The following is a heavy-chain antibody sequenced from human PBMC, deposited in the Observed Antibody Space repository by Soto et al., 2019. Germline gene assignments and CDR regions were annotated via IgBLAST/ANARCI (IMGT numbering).Heavy chain of an antibody. CDR3: ATVGRWLQFGYFDY. D-gene: IGHD5-12*01. CDR1: GYTLTELS. CDR2: FDPEDGET. Sequence: ASVKVCCKVSGYTLTELSMHWVRQAPGKGLEWMGGFDPEDGETIYAQKFQGRVTMTEDTSTDTAYMELSSLRSEDTAVYYCATVGRWLQFGYFDYWGQGTLVTVSS. V-gene: IGHV1-24*01. J-gene: IGHJ4*02.